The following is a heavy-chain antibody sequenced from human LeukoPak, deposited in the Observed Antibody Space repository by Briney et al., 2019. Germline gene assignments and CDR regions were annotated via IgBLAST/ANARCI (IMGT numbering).Heavy chain of an antibody. J-gene: IGHJ4*02. CDR3: ARDPQLFSGYDTGFDY. Sequence: ASVKVSCKASGYTFTGYYMHWVRQAPGQGLEWIGRINPNSGGTNYAQKFQGRVTMTRDTSISTAYMELSRLRSDDTAVYYCARDPQLFSGYDTGFDYWGQGTLVTVSS. V-gene: IGHV1-2*06. CDR2: INPNSGGT. D-gene: IGHD5-12*01. CDR1: GYTFTGYY.